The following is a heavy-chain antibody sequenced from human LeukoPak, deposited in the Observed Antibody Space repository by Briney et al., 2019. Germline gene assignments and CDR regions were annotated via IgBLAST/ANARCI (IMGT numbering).Heavy chain of an antibody. CDR2: IYYSGST. J-gene: IGHJ6*03. CDR1: GGSISGYY. D-gene: IGHD5-18*01. V-gene: IGHV4-59*01. Sequence: SETLSLTCTVSGGSISGYYWNWIRQPPGKGLEWIGYIYYSGSTNYNPSIKSRVTISVDTSKNQFSLRLSSVTAADTAVYFCARDSDSYGYYYMDVWGKGTTVTVSS. CDR3: ARDSDSYGYYYMDV.